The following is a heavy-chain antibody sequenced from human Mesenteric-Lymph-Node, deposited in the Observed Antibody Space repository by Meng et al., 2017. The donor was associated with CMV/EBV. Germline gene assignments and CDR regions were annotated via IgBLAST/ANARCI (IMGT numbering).Heavy chain of an antibody. Sequence: SETLSLTCTVSGGSISPYYWSWIRQPPGKGLEWIGYIYYTGSTHYNPSLTSRVTISVDTSKNQFSLKLSSVTAADTGVYYCARSRWFDPWGQGTLVTVSS. J-gene: IGHJ5*02. CDR3: ARSRWFDP. CDR2: IYYTGST. V-gene: IGHV4-59*01. CDR1: GGSISPYY.